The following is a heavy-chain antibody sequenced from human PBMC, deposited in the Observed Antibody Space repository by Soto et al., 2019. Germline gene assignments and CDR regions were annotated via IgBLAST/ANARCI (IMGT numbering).Heavy chain of an antibody. D-gene: IGHD2-2*01. CDR1: GFTFSSYE. CDR2: ISSAGDSS. V-gene: IGHV3-48*03. CDR3: ARVYCSTTTCHVQAFDS. Sequence: EVLLVESGGGLAQPGGSVRLSCAASGFTFSSYEMNWVRQAPGKTLEWVSYISSAGDSSYYADSVKSRFTISRDNAKNSLYLQMNSLRVEDTAVYYCARVYCSTTTCHVQAFDSWGQGTLVTVSS. J-gene: IGHJ4*02.